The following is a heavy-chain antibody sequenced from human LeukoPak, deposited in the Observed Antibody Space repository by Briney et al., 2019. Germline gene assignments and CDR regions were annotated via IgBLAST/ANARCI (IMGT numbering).Heavy chain of an antibody. J-gene: IGHJ5*02. CDR2: IRSSSSYI. CDR1: GFTFSSYS. D-gene: IGHD3-10*01. Sequence: GGSLRLSCAASGFTFSSYSTNWVREAPGKGLEWVSSIRSSSSYIYYADSVKGRFTISRDNAKNSLYLQMNSLRAEDTAVYYCARVPALWFGEENWFDPWGQGTLVTVSS. CDR3: ARVPALWFGEENWFDP. V-gene: IGHV3-21*01.